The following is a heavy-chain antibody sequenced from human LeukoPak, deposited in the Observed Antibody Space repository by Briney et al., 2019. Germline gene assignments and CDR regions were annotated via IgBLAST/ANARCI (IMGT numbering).Heavy chain of an antibody. V-gene: IGHV4-59*12. Sequence: SETLSLTCTVSGGSISGYYWSWSRQPPGKGLEWIGYVYDNGNTNYNPSLKSRVTMSVDTSKNQFSLKLSSVTAADTAVYYCARKGPHWFDPWGQGTLVTVSS. J-gene: IGHJ5*02. CDR1: GGSISGYY. CDR3: ARKGPHWFDP. CDR2: VYDNGNT.